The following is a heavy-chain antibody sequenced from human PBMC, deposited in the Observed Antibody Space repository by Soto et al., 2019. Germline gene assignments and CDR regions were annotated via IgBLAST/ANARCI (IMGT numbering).Heavy chain of an antibody. D-gene: IGHD6-13*01. V-gene: IGHV1-2*02. CDR2: INPNSGGT. CDR1: GYTFTGYY. J-gene: IGHJ6*02. CDR3: ARIWRQQLDYYYYYGMDV. Sequence: GASVKVSCKASGYTFTGYYMHWVRQAPGQGLEWMGWINPNSGGTNYAQKFQGRVTMTRDTSISTAYMELSRLRSDDTAVYYCARIWRQQLDYYYYYGMDVWGQGTTVTVSS.